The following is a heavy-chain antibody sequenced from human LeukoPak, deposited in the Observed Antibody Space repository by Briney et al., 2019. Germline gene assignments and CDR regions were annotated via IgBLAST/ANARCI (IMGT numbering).Heavy chain of an antibody. D-gene: IGHD3-22*01. Sequence: SGGSLRLSCAASGFTFSSYTMNWVRQAPGKGLEWVSSISGSSSYIFYADSVKGRFTISRDNAKNSLYLQMNSLRAEDTAVYYCARIPTPLTYYYDSSGSTGAFDIWGQGTMVTVSS. CDR1: GFTFSSYT. CDR2: ISGSSSYI. J-gene: IGHJ3*02. V-gene: IGHV3-21*06. CDR3: ARIPTPLTYYYDSSGSTGAFDI.